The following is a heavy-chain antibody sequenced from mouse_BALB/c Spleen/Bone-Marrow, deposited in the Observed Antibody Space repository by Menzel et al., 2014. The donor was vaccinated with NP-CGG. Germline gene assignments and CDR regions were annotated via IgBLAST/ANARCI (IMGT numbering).Heavy chain of an antibody. Sequence: VQLQQSGAELARPGASVKLSCKASGYTFTSYWMQWVKQRPGQGLEWIGAIYPGDGDTRYTQKFKGKATLTADKSSSTAYMQLSSLASEDSAVYYCARGFPFDYWVQGTTLTVSS. V-gene: IGHV1-87*01. CDR2: IYPGDGDT. CDR3: ARGFPFDY. J-gene: IGHJ2*01. CDR1: GYTFTSYW.